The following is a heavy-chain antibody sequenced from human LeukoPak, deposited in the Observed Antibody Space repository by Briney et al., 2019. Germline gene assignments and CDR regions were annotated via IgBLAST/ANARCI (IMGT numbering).Heavy chain of an antibody. CDR3: ARERSHSGSYLFGH. V-gene: IGHV3-30-3*01. Sequence: GGSLRLSCAASGFTFSSYAMHWVRQAPGKGLEWVAVISYDGSNKYYADSVKGRFTISRDNSKNTLYLQMNSLRAEDTAVYYCARERSHSGSYLFGHWGQGTLVTVSS. J-gene: IGHJ4*02. CDR1: GFTFSSYA. D-gene: IGHD1-26*01. CDR2: ISYDGSNK.